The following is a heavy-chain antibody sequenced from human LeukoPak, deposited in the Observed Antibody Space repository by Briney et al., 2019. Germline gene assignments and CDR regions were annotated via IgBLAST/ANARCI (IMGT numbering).Heavy chain of an antibody. J-gene: IGHJ4*02. Sequence: ASVKVSCKASGYTFTTYGLSWVRQAPGQGLEWMGWITTYNGDTDYAQKFQGRVTMTRDMSTSTVYMELSSLRSEDTAVYYCARAQGTDDYWGQGTLVTVSS. CDR2: ITTYNGDT. CDR1: GYTFTTYG. D-gene: IGHD2-8*02. CDR3: ARAQGTDDY. V-gene: IGHV1-18*01.